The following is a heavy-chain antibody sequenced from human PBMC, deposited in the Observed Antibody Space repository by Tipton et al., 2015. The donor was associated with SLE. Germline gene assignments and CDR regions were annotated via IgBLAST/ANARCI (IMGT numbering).Heavy chain of an antibody. Sequence: SLRLSCVASGFTFSPYSMNWVRQAPGKGLEWVSVIYSGGSTYYADSVKGRFTISRHNSKNTLYLQMNSPRAEDTAVYYCARGGAWGSLDYWGQGTLVTVSS. CDR3: ARGGAWGSLDY. D-gene: IGHD3-16*01. CDR1: GFTFSPYS. V-gene: IGHV3-66*01. J-gene: IGHJ4*02. CDR2: IYSGGST.